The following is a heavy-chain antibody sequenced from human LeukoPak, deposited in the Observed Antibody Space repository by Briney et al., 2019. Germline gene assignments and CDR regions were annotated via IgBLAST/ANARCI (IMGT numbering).Heavy chain of an antibody. Sequence: ASVKVSCKASGGTFSSYTISWVRQAPGQGLEWMGRIIPILGIANYAQKFQGRVTITADKSTSTAYMELSSLRSEDTAVYYCASDYSSGWYYFDYWGQGTLVTVSS. CDR2: IIPILGIA. J-gene: IGHJ4*02. CDR1: GGTFSSYT. D-gene: IGHD6-19*01. V-gene: IGHV1-69*02. CDR3: ASDYSSGWYYFDY.